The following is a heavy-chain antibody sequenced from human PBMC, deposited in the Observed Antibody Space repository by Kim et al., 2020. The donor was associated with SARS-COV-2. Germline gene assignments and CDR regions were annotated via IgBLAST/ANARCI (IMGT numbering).Heavy chain of an antibody. CDR3: ATYCSVTSCLNLGDY. CDR1: GFTFGDYA. CDR2: ISWNSGSI. D-gene: IGHD2-2*01. J-gene: IGHJ4*02. V-gene: IGHV3-9*01. Sequence: GGSLRLSCAASGFTFGDYAMHWVRQAPGKGLEWVSGISWNSGSIGYADSVKGRFTISRDNSKNSLYLQMNSLRAEDTALYYCATYCSVTSCLNLGDYWGQGTLVTVSS.